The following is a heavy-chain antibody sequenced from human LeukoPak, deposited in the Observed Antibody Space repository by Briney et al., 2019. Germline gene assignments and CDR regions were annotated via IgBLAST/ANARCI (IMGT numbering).Heavy chain of an antibody. Sequence: SGGSLRLPCAASGFTFSDYYMSWIRQAPGKGLEWVSYISSSSSYTNYADSVKGRFTISRDNAKNSLYLQMNSLRAEDTAVYYCARAMSYGDYVGLAYWGQGTLVTVSS. CDR3: ARAMSYGDYVGLAY. V-gene: IGHV3-11*05. D-gene: IGHD4-17*01. J-gene: IGHJ4*02. CDR2: ISSSSSYT. CDR1: GFTFSDYY.